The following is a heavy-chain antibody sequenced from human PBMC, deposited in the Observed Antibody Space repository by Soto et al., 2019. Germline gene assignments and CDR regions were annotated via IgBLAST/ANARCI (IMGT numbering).Heavy chain of an antibody. D-gene: IGHD3-3*01. CDR1: GFTFSSYD. Sequence: EVQLVESGGGLVQPGGSPRLSCAASGFTFSSYDMHWVRQATGKGLEWVSAIGTAGDTYYPGSVKGRFTISRENAKNSLYLQMNSLRAEDTAVYYCARVGNNYDFWSAKAAFDYWGQGTLVTVSS. CDR2: IGTAGDT. J-gene: IGHJ4*02. V-gene: IGHV3-13*01. CDR3: ARVGNNYDFWSAKAAFDY.